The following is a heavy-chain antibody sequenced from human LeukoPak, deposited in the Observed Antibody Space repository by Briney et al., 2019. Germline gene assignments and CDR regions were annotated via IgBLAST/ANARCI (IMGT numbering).Heavy chain of an antibody. Sequence: GSSVKVSCKASGGTFSSYAISWVRQAPGQGLEWMGGIIPIFGTANYAQKFQGRVTITADESTSTAYMELSSLRSEDTAVYYCARDRHYYGSGSYFDYWGQGTLVTVSS. CDR1: GGTFSSYA. V-gene: IGHV1-69*01. J-gene: IGHJ4*02. CDR2: IIPIFGTA. CDR3: ARDRHYYGSGSYFDY. D-gene: IGHD3-10*01.